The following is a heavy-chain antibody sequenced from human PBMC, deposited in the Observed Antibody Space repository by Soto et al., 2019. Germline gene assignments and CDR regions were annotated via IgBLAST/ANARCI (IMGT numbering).Heavy chain of an antibody. V-gene: IGHV1-18*01. J-gene: IGHJ2*01. CDR1: GYTFTSYG. CDR3: ARDSGGYCSGGSCYSDWYFDL. CDR2: ISAYNGNT. Sequence: QVQLVQSGAEVKKLGASVKVSCKASGYTFTSYGISWVRQAPGQGLEWMGWISAYNGNTNYAQKLQGRVTMTTDTSTSTAYMELRSLRSDDTAVYYCARDSGGYCSGGSCYSDWYFDLWGRGTLVTVSS. D-gene: IGHD2-15*01.